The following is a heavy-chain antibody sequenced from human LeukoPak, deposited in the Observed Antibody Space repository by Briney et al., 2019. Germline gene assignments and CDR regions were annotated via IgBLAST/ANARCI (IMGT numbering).Heavy chain of an antibody. V-gene: IGHV3-23*01. CDR1: GFTFGSYA. Sequence: PGGSLRLSCAASGFTFGSYAMSWVRQAPGKGLEWASAISGSGGSTYYADSVKGRFTISRDNSKNTLYLQMNSLRAEDTAVYYCVRDSGNHDDAFDIWGRGTMVTVSS. CDR2: ISGSGGST. D-gene: IGHD1-14*01. CDR3: VRDSGNHDDAFDI. J-gene: IGHJ3*02.